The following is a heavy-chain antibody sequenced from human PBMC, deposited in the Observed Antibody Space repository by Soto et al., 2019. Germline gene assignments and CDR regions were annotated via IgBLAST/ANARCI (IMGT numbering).Heavy chain of an antibody. Sequence: EVQLVESGGGLVKPGGSLRLSCAASGFSFTNAWMNWVRQAPGKGLEWVGRIKTKVDGGTEEYAPPVKVSITITRDDSKNTTYLEKNSLKGEDAAVDFCSRNLALRHNKNCCAMDVWGRGTTVTVSS. CDR3: SRNLALRHNKNCCAMDV. CDR2: IKTKVDGGTE. CDR1: GFSFTNAW. V-gene: IGHV3-15*07. D-gene: IGHD1-1*01. J-gene: IGHJ6*02.